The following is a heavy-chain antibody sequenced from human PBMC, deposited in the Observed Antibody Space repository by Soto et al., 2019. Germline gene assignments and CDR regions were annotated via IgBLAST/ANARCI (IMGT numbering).Heavy chain of an antibody. V-gene: IGHV4-61*01. D-gene: IGHD5-12*01. CDR1: GGSVSSGSYY. CDR2: IYYSGST. CDR3: AREPLFGDGYNWYYYYGMDV. Sequence: TSETLSLTCTVSGGSVSSGSYYWSWIRQPPGKGLEWIGYIYYSGSTNYNPSLKSRVTISVDTSKNQFSLKLSSVTAADTAVYYCAREPLFGDGYNWYYYYGMDVWGQGTTVTVSS. J-gene: IGHJ6*02.